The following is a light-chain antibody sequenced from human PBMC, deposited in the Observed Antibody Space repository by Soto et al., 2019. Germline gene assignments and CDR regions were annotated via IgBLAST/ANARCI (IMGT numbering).Light chain of an antibody. V-gene: IGLV1-44*01. J-gene: IGLJ3*02. CDR3: TAWDVSQNVRV. CDR1: TSNIGTNT. CDR2: SNN. Sequence: QSVLTQAPSASGTPGQRVTISCSGSTSNIGTNTVNWYQQFPGTAPKLLIYSNNQRPSGIPDRFSGSKSGTSASLDISGLQSEDEADYYCTAWDVSQNVRVFGGGTKLTVL.